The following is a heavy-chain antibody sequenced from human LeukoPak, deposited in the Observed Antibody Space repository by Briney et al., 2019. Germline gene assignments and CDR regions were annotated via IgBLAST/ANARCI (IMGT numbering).Heavy chain of an antibody. J-gene: IGHJ4*02. CDR3: AKQTGFDY. CDR1: EFSVGSNY. V-gene: IGHV3-66*04. Sequence: GGSLRLSCAASEFSVGSNYMTWVRQAPGKGLEWVSLIYSGGSTYYADSVKGRFTISRDNSKNTLYLQMNSLRAEDTAVYYCAKQTGFDYWGQGTLVTVSS. CDR2: IYSGGST.